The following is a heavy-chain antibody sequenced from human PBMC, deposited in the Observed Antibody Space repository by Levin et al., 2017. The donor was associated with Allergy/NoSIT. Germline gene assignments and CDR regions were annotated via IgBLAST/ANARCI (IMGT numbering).Heavy chain of an antibody. CDR2: INQDGSEK. CDR3: ARDGVDAGVYFDY. Sequence: PGGSLRLSCAASGFTFSSYWMHWVRQVPGKGLEWVANINQDGSEKYYVDSVKGRLTVSRDNAKNSLYLQMSSLRAEDTAVYYCARDGVDAGVYFDYWGQGTLVTVSS. J-gene: IGHJ4*02. V-gene: IGHV3-7*01. CDR1: GFTFSSYW. D-gene: IGHD2-15*01.